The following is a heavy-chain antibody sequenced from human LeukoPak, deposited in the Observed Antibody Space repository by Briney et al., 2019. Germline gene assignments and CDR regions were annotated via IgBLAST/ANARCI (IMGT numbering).Heavy chain of an antibody. CDR3: ARDVGCSSTSCYLAFDI. D-gene: IGHD2-2*01. CDR1: GGSISSYY. V-gene: IGHV4-59*01. CDR2: MYYSGST. Sequence: SSETLSLTCTVSGGSISSYYWSWIRQPPGKGLEWIGYMYYSGSTNYNPSLKSRVTISVDTSKNQFSLKLSSVTAADTAVYYCARDVGCSSTSCYLAFDIWGQGTMVTVPS. J-gene: IGHJ3*02.